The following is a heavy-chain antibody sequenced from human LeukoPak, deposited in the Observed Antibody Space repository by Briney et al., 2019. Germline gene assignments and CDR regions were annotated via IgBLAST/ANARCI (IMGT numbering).Heavy chain of an antibody. Sequence: GGSLRLSCAASGFTFSSYWMSWVRQAPGKGLEWVANIKQDGSEKYYVDSVKGRFTISRDNAKNSLYLQMNSLRAEDTAVYFCAKDLSRWSFDHWGQGNLVTVSS. J-gene: IGHJ4*02. CDR3: AKDLSRWSFDH. CDR2: IKQDGSEK. D-gene: IGHD2/OR15-2a*01. V-gene: IGHV3-7*03. CDR1: GFTFSSYW.